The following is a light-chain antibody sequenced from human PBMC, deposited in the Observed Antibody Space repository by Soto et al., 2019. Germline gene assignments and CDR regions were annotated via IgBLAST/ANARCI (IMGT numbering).Light chain of an antibody. CDR3: QQYDNLPIT. J-gene: IGKJ5*01. V-gene: IGKV1-33*01. Sequence: DIPITQSPSTVSATDGDTVTVTCRASQSVSGWLAWYQQKPGKAPKLLIYDASNLETGVPSRFSGSGSGTDFTFTISSLQPEDIATYYCQQYDNLPITFAQGARLE. CDR2: DAS. CDR1: QSVSGW.